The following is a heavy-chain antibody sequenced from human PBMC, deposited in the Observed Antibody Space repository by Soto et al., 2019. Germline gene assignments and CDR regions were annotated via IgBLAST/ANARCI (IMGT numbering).Heavy chain of an antibody. Sequence: GGSLRLSCAASGFTFSTYDMSWVRQAPGKGLEWVSSVSGSGGTTYYADSVKGRFTISRDNSMNTLYLQMHSLRAEDTAVYYCAKDFIPVTTYWCFDLWGRGTLVTVSS. CDR1: GFTFSTYD. CDR3: AKDFIPVTTYWCFDL. D-gene: IGHD4-17*01. J-gene: IGHJ2*01. CDR2: VSGSGGTT. V-gene: IGHV3-23*01.